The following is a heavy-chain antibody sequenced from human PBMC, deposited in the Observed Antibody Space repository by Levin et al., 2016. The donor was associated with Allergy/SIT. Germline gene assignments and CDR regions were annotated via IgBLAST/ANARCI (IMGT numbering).Heavy chain of an antibody. V-gene: IGHV1-8*01. CDR1: GYTFTSYD. D-gene: IGHD4-17*01. CDR2: MNPNSGNT. CDR3: ARVGGRPSRGRNYGDYSVNY. Sequence: ASVKVSCKASGYTFTSYDINWVRQATGQGLEWMGWMNPNSGNTGYAQKFQGRVTMTRNTSISTAYMELSSLRSEDTAVYYCARVGGRPSRGRNYGDYSVNYWGQGTLVTVSS. J-gene: IGHJ4*02.